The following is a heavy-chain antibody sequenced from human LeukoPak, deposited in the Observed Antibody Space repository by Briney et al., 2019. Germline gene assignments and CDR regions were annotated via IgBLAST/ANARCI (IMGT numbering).Heavy chain of an antibody. J-gene: IGHJ4*02. CDR3: ARDLKMGYSSGRYSWGTGSSNDN. V-gene: IGHV4-39*07. D-gene: IGHD6-19*01. CDR2: IYYSGST. Sequence: SETLSLTCTVSGGSISSSSYYWGWIRQPPGKGLEWLGSIYYSGSTYYNPSLKSRVTISVDTSKNQFSLKLSSVTAADTAVYYCARDLKMGYSSGRYSWGTGSSNDNWGQGTLVTVSS. CDR1: GGSISSSSYY.